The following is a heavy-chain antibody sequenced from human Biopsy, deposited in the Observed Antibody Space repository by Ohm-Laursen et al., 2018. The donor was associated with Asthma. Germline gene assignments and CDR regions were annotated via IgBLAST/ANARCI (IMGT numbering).Heavy chain of an antibody. Sequence: SLRLSCTASGFTFSSYSMNWVRQAPGKGLEWVSSISSSSSYIYYADSVKGRFTISRDNAKNSLYLQMNSLRAEDTAVYYCAREPPEMLYGSSWYGFFDYWGQGTLVTVSS. CDR2: ISSSSSYI. V-gene: IGHV3-21*01. CDR3: AREPPEMLYGSSWYGFFDY. D-gene: IGHD6-13*01. CDR1: GFTFSSYS. J-gene: IGHJ4*02.